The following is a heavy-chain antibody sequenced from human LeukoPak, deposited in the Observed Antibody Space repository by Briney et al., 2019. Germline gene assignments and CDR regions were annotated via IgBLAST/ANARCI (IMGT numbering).Heavy chain of an antibody. J-gene: IGHJ6*02. D-gene: IGHD6-13*01. CDR1: GFTFSTYW. CDR3: ARVLAAEYGMDV. Sequence: GGSLRLSCAASGFTFSTYWMHWVRQAPGEGLVWVSRIKSDGSDTSYADSVKGRFTISGDNSKNTLYLQMNSLRAEDTAVYYCARVLAAEYGMDVWGQGTTVTVSS. V-gene: IGHV3-74*01. CDR2: IKSDGSDT.